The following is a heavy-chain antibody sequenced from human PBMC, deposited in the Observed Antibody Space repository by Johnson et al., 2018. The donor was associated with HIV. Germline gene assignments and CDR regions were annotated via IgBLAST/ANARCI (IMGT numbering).Heavy chain of an antibody. CDR2: IYSGGST. J-gene: IGHJ3*02. CDR1: GFTVSSNY. V-gene: IGHV3-66*01. CDR3: ARAGYGGNYAFDI. Sequence: VQLVESGGGLVQPGGSLRLSCAASGFTVSSNYMSWVRQAPGKGLEWVSVIYSGGSTYYADSVKGRFTISRDNAKHSLYLQMNSLRAEDTAVYYCARAGYGGNYAFDIWGQGTMVTVSS. D-gene: IGHD4-23*01.